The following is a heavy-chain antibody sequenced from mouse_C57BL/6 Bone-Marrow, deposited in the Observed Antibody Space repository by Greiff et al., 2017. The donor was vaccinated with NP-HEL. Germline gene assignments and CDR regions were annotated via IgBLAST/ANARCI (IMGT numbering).Heavy chain of an antibody. CDR1: GYSITSGYY. CDR2: ISYDGSN. J-gene: IGHJ1*03. Sequence: DVKLVESGPGLVKPSQSLSLTCSVTGYSITSGYYWNWIRQFPGNRLEWMGYISYDGSNNYNPSLKNRISITRDTSKNQFFLKLNSVTTEDTATYYCARGYGSREFDVWGTGTTVTVSS. D-gene: IGHD1-1*01. CDR3: ARGYGSREFDV. V-gene: IGHV3-6*01.